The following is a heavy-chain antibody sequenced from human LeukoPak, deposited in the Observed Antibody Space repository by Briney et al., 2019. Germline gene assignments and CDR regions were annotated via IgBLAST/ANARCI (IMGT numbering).Heavy chain of an antibody. CDR1: GASFYIHY. J-gene: IGHJ4*02. CDR3: ARHRVSGSSYSALDY. Sequence: SETLSLTCSVPGASFYIHYWSWIRQPPGKGLEWIGYIFYRGRTNYNPSLKSRVIISVDTFKTHLSLNLSSVTAADPAFYYCARHRVSGSSYSALDYWGQGTLVSVSS. D-gene: IGHD1-26*01. CDR2: IFYRGRT. V-gene: IGHV4-59*08.